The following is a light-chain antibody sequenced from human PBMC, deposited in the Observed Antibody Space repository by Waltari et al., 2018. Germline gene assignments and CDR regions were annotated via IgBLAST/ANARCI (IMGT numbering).Light chain of an antibody. CDR3: QQYFSTPYN. V-gene: IGKV4-1*01. J-gene: IGKJ2*01. CDR2: WAS. CDR1: RSSFYSPNKNNY. Sequence: DIVMTQSPDSLAVSLGERATINGKSSRSSFYSPNKNNYLAWYQHKPGQPPKLLIYWASTRQSGVPDRISGSGSGTDFTLTISSLQAEDVAVYYCQQYFSTPYNFGQGTKLEIK.